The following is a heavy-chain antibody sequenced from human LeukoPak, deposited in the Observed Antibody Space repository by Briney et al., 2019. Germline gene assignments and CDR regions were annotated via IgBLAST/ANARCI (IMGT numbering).Heavy chain of an antibody. CDR3: AKPFDLVVVTALDY. Sequence: GGSLRLSCAASGFTVSSNYMSWVRQAPGKGLEWVSVIYSGGSTYYADSVKGRFTISRDNSKNTLYLQMNSLRAEDTAVYYCAKPFDLVVVTALDYWGQGTLVTVSS. CDR2: IYSGGST. J-gene: IGHJ4*02. CDR1: GFTVSSNY. V-gene: IGHV3-66*04. D-gene: IGHD2-21*02.